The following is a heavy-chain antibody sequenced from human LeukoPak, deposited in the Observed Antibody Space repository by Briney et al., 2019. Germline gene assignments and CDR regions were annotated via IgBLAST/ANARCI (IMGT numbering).Heavy chain of an antibody. V-gene: IGHV1-8*01. CDR3: ARGYNVLLWFGELVL. J-gene: IGHJ4*02. CDR1: GYTFTSYD. Sequence: ASVKVSCKASGYTFTSYDINWVRQAPGQGLEWMGWMNPNSGNTGYAQKFQGRVTMTRNTSISTAYMELGSLRSEDTAVYYCARGYNVLLWFGELVLWGQGTLVTVSS. CDR2: MNPNSGNT. D-gene: IGHD3-10*01.